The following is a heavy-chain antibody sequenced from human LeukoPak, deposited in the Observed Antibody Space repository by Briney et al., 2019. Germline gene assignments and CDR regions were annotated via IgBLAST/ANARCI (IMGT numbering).Heavy chain of an antibody. CDR3: ARLAEDSSGYYWSTPRTGWFDP. Sequence: SETLSLTCTVSGGSISSYYWSWIRQPAGKGLEWIGRIYTSGSTNYNPSLKSRVTMSVDTSKNQFSLKLSSVTAADTAVYYCARLAEDSSGYYWSTPRTGWFDPWGQGTLVTVSS. V-gene: IGHV4-4*07. D-gene: IGHD3-22*01. CDR2: IYTSGST. J-gene: IGHJ5*02. CDR1: GGSISSYY.